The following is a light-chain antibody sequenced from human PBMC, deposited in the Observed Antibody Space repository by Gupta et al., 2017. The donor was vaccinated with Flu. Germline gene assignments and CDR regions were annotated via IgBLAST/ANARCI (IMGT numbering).Light chain of an antibody. V-gene: IGKV4-1*01. Sequence: INCKSSQSVLYSSNNKNYLAWFQHKPGQPPKLLIYWASTRESGVPDRFSGSGSGTDFTLTINTLQAEDAAVYYCQQFYSGRTFGQGTKVEIK. CDR3: QQFYSGRT. J-gene: IGKJ1*01. CDR2: WAS. CDR1: QSVLYSSNNKNY.